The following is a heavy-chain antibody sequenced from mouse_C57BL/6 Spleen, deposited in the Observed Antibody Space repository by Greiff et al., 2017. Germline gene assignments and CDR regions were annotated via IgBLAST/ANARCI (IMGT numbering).Heavy chain of an antibody. J-gene: IGHJ3*01. D-gene: IGHD2-3*01. V-gene: IGHV1-61*01. CDR2: IYPSDSET. Sequence: QVQLQQPGAELVRPGSSVKLSCKASGSTFTSYWMDWVKQRPGQGLEWIGNIYPSDSETHYNQKFKDKATLTVDKSSSTAYMQLSSLTSEDSAVYYCARDDGYPFAYWGQGTLVTVSA. CDR3: ARDDGYPFAY. CDR1: GSTFTSYW.